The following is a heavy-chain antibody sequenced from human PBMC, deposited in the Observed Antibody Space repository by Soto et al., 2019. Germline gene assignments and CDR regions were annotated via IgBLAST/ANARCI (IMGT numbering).Heavy chain of an antibody. D-gene: IGHD3-10*01. V-gene: IGHV3-13*04. Sequence: EVQLVESGGGLVQPGGSLRLSFAASGFPFRSYDMHWVRQATGKGLEWVPAIGTIGDTFYADSVKGRFTISRDNAKNSLFLQMNSLRAGDTAVYHCARDATYGSGRRPDWYFDLWGRGTLVTVSS. CDR3: ARDATYGSGRRPDWYFDL. CDR1: GFPFRSYD. J-gene: IGHJ2*01. CDR2: IGTIGDT.